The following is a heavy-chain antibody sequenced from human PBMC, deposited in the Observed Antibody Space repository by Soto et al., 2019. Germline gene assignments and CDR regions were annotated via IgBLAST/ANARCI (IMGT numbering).Heavy chain of an antibody. J-gene: IGHJ4*02. CDR2: ISDTGSSH. D-gene: IGHD2-2*01. V-gene: IGHV3-30*18. CDR1: GFTFSSYW. CDR3: AKDRGGDCPDNSCYFGADY. Sequence: PGGSLRLSCAASGFTFSSYWMSWVRQAPGKGLECVAVISDTGSSHYYAASVEGRFTISRENSKNTLSLHMDRLRVEDTAVYYCAKDRGGDCPDNSCYFGADYWGQGTPVTVSS.